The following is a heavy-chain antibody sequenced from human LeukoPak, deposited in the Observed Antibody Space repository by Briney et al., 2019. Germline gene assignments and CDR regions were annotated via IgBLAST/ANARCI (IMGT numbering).Heavy chain of an antibody. CDR2: MYDRGRI. V-gene: IGHV4-30-2*01. CDR1: GGSISSGIYS. Sequence: PSETLSLTCAVSGGSISSGIYSWGWIRQAPGKGLEWIGSMYDRGRIYYNPSLMSRVTISLARSKSQLSLELSSVTAADTAVYYCARGSDTSGYYTGFDYWGQGTLVTVSS. CDR3: ARGSDTSGYYTGFDY. D-gene: IGHD3-22*01. J-gene: IGHJ4*02.